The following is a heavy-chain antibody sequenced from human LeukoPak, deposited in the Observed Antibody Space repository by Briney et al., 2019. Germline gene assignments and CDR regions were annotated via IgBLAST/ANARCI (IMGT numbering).Heavy chain of an antibody. Sequence: ASVKVSCKAAGYTFTNYDINWVRQATGQGLEWMGWMNPNSGNTGYTQKFQGRVTITRNTSISTAYMELSSLRSEDTAVYYCARERTGTTLSFDYWGQGTLVTVSS. CDR3: ARERTGTTLSFDY. J-gene: IGHJ4*02. CDR2: MNPNSGNT. CDR1: GYTFTNYD. D-gene: IGHD1-7*01. V-gene: IGHV1-8*03.